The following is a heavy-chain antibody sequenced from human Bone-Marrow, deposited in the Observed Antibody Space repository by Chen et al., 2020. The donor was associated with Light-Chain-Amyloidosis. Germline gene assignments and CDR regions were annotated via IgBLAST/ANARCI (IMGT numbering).Heavy chain of an antibody. Sequence: QLQLQESGPGMVKPSETLSLTCTVSGGPISHNIYYWAWIRQPPGQGLEWIGSFYYTGSAYYSPSLKSRVTMSVDTSRNQFSLSLSSVTAADTAIYFCARDTHYDFQNGPLSWFDPWGRGALVTVSS. V-gene: IGHV4-39*07. CDR2: FYYTGSA. D-gene: IGHD3-3*01. J-gene: IGHJ5*02. CDR1: GGPISHNIYY. CDR3: ARDTHYDFQNGPLSWFDP.